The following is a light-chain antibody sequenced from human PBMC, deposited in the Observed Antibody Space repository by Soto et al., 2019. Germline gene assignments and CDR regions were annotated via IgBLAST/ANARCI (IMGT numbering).Light chain of an antibody. V-gene: IGLV2-14*01. CDR3: CSYTSSSPYV. Sequence: QSVLTQPASGSGSPGQSITISCTGTSSDVGGYNYVSWYQQHPGKAPKLVIFDVSNRPSGVSNRFSGAKSGNTASLTISGLQSEDEADEYCCSYTSSSPYVFGSGTKLTVL. J-gene: IGLJ1*01. CDR1: SSDVGGYNY. CDR2: DVS.